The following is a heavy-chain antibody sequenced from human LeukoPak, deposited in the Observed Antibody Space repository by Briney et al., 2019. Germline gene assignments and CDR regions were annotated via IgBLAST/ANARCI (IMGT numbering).Heavy chain of an antibody. CDR1: GYTLTELS. CDR2: FDPEDGET. V-gene: IGHV1-24*01. Sequence: ASVKVSCKVSGYTLTELSMHWVRQAPGKGLEWMGGFDPEDGETIYAQKFQGRVTMTEDTSTDTAYMELSSLRSEDTAVYYCARGLRAAAGKTFDYWGQGTLVTVSS. J-gene: IGHJ4*02. CDR3: ARGLRAAAGKTFDY. D-gene: IGHD6-13*01.